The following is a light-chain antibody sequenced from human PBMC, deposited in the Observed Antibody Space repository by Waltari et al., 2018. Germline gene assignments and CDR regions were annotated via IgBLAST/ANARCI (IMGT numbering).Light chain of an antibody. V-gene: IGKV3-15*01. CDR1: QSIASN. CDR2: DAS. J-gene: IGKJ5*01. CDR3: QQYNVWPPIT. Sequence: EILMTQSPATLSVSPGERATLSCRASQSIASNLAWYQQRPDQPPRLLIFDASTRATGVPARFSGSGSGTEFTLTIRTLQSEDSAVYYCQQYNVWPPITFGQGTRLEIE.